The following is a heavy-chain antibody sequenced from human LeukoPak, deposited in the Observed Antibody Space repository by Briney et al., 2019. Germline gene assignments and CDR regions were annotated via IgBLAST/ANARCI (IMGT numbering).Heavy chain of an antibody. CDR3: ARDRVSDIVVVPAAMARDDY. Sequence: ASVKVSCKASGYTFTGYYMHWVRQAPGQGLEWMGWINPNSGGTNYAQKFQGRVTMTRDTSISTAYMELSRLRSDDTAVYYCARDRVSDIVVVPAAMARDDYWGQGTLVTVSS. V-gene: IGHV1-2*02. CDR1: GYTFTGYY. J-gene: IGHJ4*02. D-gene: IGHD2-2*01. CDR2: INPNSGGT.